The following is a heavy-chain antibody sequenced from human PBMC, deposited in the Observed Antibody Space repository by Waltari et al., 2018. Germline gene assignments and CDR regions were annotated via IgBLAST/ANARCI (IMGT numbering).Heavy chain of an antibody. CDR2: IIPIFGTA. Sequence: QVQLVQSGAEVKKPGSSVKVSCKASGGTFSSYAISWVRKAPGQGLEWMGRIIPIFGTANYAQKFQGRVTITADKSTSTAYMELSSLRSEDTAVYYCAREGSYYTRNYYYGMDVWGQGTTVTVSS. D-gene: IGHD3-10*01. CDR1: GGTFSSYA. J-gene: IGHJ6*02. CDR3: AREGSYYTRNYYYGMDV. V-gene: IGHV1-69*08.